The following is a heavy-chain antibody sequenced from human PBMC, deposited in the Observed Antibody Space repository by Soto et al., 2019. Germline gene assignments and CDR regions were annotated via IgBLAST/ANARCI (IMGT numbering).Heavy chain of an antibody. J-gene: IGHJ4*02. D-gene: IGHD3-22*01. Sequence: GGSLRLSCEGSGFTFSTYGMHWIREAPGKGLEWLVIIWNDGSNEYYADSVKGRFTISRDNSKNTLYLQLNNLRAEDTAVYFCARDQTDSGGYSEYWGQGTLVTVSS. CDR2: IWNDGSNE. CDR3: ARDQTDSGGYSEY. V-gene: IGHV3-33*01. CDR1: GFTFSTYG.